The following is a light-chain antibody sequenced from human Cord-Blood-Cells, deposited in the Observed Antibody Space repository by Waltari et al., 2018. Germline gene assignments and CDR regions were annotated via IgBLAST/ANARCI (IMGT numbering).Light chain of an antibody. V-gene: IGLV3-1*01. CDR2: QDS. Sequence: SYELTQPPSVSVSPGQTASITCSGDTLGDKYACWYQQKPGQSPVLVIYQDSKRPSGIPERLSGASSGNTATLTISGTQGMDEADYYCQAWDSSTVVFGGGTKLTVL. CDR1: TLGDKY. CDR3: QAWDSSTVV. J-gene: IGLJ2*01.